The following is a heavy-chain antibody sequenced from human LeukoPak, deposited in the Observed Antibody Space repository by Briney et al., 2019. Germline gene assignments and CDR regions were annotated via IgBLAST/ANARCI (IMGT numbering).Heavy chain of an antibody. CDR2: ISYDGSNK. CDR3: ANDYGHYFDY. Sequence: GGSLRLSCAASGFTFSSYGMHWVRQAPGKGVEWVAVISYDGSNKYYADSVKGRFTISRDNSKNTLYLQMNSLRAEDTAVYYCANDYGHYFDYWGQGTLVTVSS. J-gene: IGHJ4*02. D-gene: IGHD3-10*01. CDR1: GFTFSSYG. V-gene: IGHV3-30*18.